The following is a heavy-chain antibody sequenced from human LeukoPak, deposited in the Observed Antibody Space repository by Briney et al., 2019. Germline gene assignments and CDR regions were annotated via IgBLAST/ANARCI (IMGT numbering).Heavy chain of an antibody. CDR2: ISHSGST. CDR1: GGSINNYY. D-gene: IGHD7-27*01. Sequence: SETLSLTCTVSGGSINNYYWSWIRQPPGKGLEWIGEISHSGSTNYNPSLKSRVTISVDTSKNQFSLKLSSVTAADTAVYYCARGKLGGDFDYWGQGTLVTVSS. J-gene: IGHJ4*02. V-gene: IGHV4-34*01. CDR3: ARGKLGGDFDY.